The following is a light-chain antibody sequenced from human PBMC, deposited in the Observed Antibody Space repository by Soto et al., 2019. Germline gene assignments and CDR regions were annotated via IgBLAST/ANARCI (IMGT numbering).Light chain of an antibody. V-gene: IGKV1-9*01. J-gene: IGKJ5*01. Sequence: IPLSQSPSSLSASAGDRVTIPCRASQGISSYLAWYQQKPGKAPKLLIYAASTLQSGVPSRFSGSGSGTDFTLTISSLQPEDFATYYCQQRNTFGQGTRLEIK. CDR1: QGISSY. CDR2: AAS. CDR3: QQRNT.